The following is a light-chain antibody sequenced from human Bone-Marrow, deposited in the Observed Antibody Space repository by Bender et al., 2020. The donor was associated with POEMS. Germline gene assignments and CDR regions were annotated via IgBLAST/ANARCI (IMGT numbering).Light chain of an antibody. CDR2: EVS. V-gene: IGLV2-14*01. CDR1: SSDVGGYNY. J-gene: IGLJ1*01. CDR3: SSFASSITYV. Sequence: QSALTQPASVSGSPGQSITISCTGTSSDVGGYNYVSWYQQHPGKAPKLMIYEVSNRPSGVSNRFSGSKSGNTASLTISGLQTDDEAEYYCSSFASSITYVFGTGTEVTVL.